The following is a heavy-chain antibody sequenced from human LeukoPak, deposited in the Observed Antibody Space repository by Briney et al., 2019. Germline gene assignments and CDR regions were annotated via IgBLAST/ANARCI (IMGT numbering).Heavy chain of an antibody. CDR1: GFTLSAFW. CDR2: KNQHGSEK. CDR3: ARGGTFVSDD. Sequence: GGSLRLSCAASGFTLSAFWMSWGRQARGKGLECLDNKNQHGSEKYYVDSIKRRFTVSRDNAKNSQYLQMDSLRAEDTTVYYCARGGTFVSDDWGQGTLVTVSS. V-gene: IGHV3-7*01. D-gene: IGHD1-1*01. J-gene: IGHJ4*02.